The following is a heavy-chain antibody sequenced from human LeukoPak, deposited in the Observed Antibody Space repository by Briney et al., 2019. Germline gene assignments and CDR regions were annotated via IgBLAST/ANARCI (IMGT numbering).Heavy chain of an antibody. V-gene: IGHV3-21*01. J-gene: IGHJ4*02. CDR1: GFTFNIYA. Sequence: GGSLRLSCAASGFTFNIYAMSWVCQGPGKGLEWLSSITSSSNYIYYADSVKGRFTISRDNVQNSLYLQMNSLRAEDTAMYYCARDRGYFDNWGQGTLVTVSS. CDR3: ARDRGYFDN. CDR2: ITSSSNYI.